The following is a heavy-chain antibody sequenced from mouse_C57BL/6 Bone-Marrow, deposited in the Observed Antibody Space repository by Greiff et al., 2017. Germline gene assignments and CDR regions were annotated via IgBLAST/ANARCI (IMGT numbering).Heavy chain of an antibody. Sequence: EVQLQQSGPVLVKPGASVKMSCKASGYTFTDYYMNWVKQSHGKSLEWIGVINPYNGGTSYNQKFKGKATLTVDKSSSTAYMELNSLTSEDSAVXYCASSYPWFAYWGQGTLVTVSA. J-gene: IGHJ3*01. D-gene: IGHD6-1*01. CDR3: ASSYPWFAY. CDR1: GYTFTDYY. V-gene: IGHV1-19*01. CDR2: INPYNGGT.